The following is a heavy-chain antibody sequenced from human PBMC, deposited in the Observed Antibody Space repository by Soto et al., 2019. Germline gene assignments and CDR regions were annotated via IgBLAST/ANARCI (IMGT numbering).Heavy chain of an antibody. CDR2: ISYDGSNK. D-gene: IGHD6-13*01. Sequence: QVQLVESGGGVVQPGRSLRLSCAASGFTFSSYGMHWVRQAPGKGLEWVAVISYDGSNKYYADSVKGRFTISRDNSKNTLYLQMNSLRAEDTAVYYCAKETAAAGYFDYWGQGPLVTVSS. CDR1: GFTFSSYG. V-gene: IGHV3-30*18. CDR3: AKETAAAGYFDY. J-gene: IGHJ4*02.